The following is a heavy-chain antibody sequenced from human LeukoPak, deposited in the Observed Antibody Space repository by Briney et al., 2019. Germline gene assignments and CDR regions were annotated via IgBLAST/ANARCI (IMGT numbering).Heavy chain of an antibody. CDR2: INPNSGGT. CDR3: ARGTIFFGGWIDY. V-gene: IGHV1-2*02. J-gene: IGHJ4*02. D-gene: IGHD3-9*01. Sequence: GASVTVSCKASGYTFTGYYMHWVRQAPGQGLEWMGWINPNSGGTNYAQKFQGRVTMTRDTSISTAYMELSRLRSDDTAVYYCARGTIFFGGWIDYWGQGTLVTVSS. CDR1: GYTFTGYY.